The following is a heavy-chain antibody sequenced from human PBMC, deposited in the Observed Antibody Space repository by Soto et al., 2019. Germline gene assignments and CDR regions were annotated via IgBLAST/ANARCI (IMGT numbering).Heavy chain of an antibody. D-gene: IGHD2-8*01. V-gene: IGHV3-23*01. CDR2: ISGSGGST. CDR1: GFTFSSYA. J-gene: IGHJ4*02. CDR3: VKDRCTNGVCPGGY. Sequence: GGSLRLSCAASGFTFSSYAMSWVRQAPGKGLEWVSAISGSGGSTYYADSVKGRFTISRDNSKNTLYLQMNSLRAEDTAVYYCVKDRCTNGVCPGGYWGQGTLVTVSS.